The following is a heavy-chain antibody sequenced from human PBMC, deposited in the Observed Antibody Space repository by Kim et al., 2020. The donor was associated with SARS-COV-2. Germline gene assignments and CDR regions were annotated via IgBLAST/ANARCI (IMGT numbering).Heavy chain of an antibody. CDR3: VRGVSGWVNAFEI. J-gene: IGHJ3*02. Sequence: GGSLRLSCAASGFTFSSYWMHWVRQAPGKGLVWVSRLKSDGSTTNYADSVKGRFTISRDNAKNTLYLQMNSLRAEDTAVYYCVRGVSGWVNAFEIWGQGTMVSVSS. CDR1: GFTFSSYW. CDR2: LKSDGSTT. D-gene: IGHD6-19*01. V-gene: IGHV3-74*01.